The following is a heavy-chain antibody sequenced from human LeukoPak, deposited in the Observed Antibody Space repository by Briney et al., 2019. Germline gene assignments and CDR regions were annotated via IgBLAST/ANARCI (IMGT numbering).Heavy chain of an antibody. D-gene: IGHD2-15*01. Sequence: ETLSLTCAVYGGSFSGYYWSWVRQAPGKGLEWASVIYSGGSTYYADSVKGRFTISRDNSKNTLYLQMNSLRAEDTAVYYCARVRLVLGYCSGGSCNANWFDPWGQGTLVTVSS. CDR3: ARVRLVLGYCSGGSCNANWFDP. V-gene: IGHV3-66*01. CDR1: GGSFSGYY. J-gene: IGHJ5*02. CDR2: IYSGGST.